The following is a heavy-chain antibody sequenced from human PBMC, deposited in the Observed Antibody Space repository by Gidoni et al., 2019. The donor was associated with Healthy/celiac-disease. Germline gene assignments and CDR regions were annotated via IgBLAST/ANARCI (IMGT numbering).Heavy chain of an antibody. D-gene: IGHD6-6*01. V-gene: IGHV3-9*01. CDR3: AKSLGQLVYWYFDL. Sequence: EVQLVESGGGLVQPGRSLRLSCAASGFTFDDYAMHWVRQAPGKGLEWVSGISWNSGSIGYADSVKGRFTISRDNAKNSLYLQMNSLRAEDTALYYCAKSLGQLVYWYFDLWGRGTLVTVSS. J-gene: IGHJ2*01. CDR2: ISWNSGSI. CDR1: GFTFDDYA.